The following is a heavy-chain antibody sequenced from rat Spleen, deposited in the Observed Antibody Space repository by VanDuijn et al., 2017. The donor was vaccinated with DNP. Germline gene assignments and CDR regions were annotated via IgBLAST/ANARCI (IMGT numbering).Heavy chain of an antibody. J-gene: IGHJ4*01. CDR2: IVYDGSGA. V-gene: IGHV5-7*01. Sequence: EVQLVESGGGLVQPGRSLKLSCAASGLTFSDYSMAWVRQAPKKGLEWVATIVYDGSGAYYGDSVTGRFTISRDNAKRILYLRMDSLTSEDTATYYCTTHGSISTISTGAMDAWGQGTSVTVSS. CDR3: TTHGSISTISTGAMDA. CDR1: GLTFSDYS. D-gene: IGHD1-2*01.